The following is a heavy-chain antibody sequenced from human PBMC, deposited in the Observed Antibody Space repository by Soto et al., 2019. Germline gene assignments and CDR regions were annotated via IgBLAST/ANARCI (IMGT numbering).Heavy chain of an antibody. D-gene: IGHD3-22*01. CDR3: ARIISYYDSSGSVFDY. J-gene: IGHJ4*02. CDR1: GFSLSTSGMC. Sequence: ASGPTLVNPTQTLTLTCTFSGFSLSTSGMCVSWIRQPPGKALEWLALIDWDDDKYYSTSLKTRLTISKDTSKNQVVLTMTNMDPVDTATYYCARIISYYDSSGSVFDYWGQGTLVTVSS. CDR2: IDWDDDK. V-gene: IGHV2-70*01.